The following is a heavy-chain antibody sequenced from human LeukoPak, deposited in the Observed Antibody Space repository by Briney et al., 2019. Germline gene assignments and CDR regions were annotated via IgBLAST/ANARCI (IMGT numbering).Heavy chain of an antibody. CDR3: ATGGVDYDFWSGYGY. D-gene: IGHD3-3*01. CDR2: ISAYNGNT. J-gene: IGHJ4*02. V-gene: IGHV1-18*01. Sequence: ASVKVSCKASGYTFTSYGISWVRQAPGQGLEWMGWISAYNGNTNYAPKLQGRVTMTTDTSTSTAYMELRSLRSDDTAVYYCATGGVDYDFWSGYGYWGQGTLVTVSS. CDR1: GYTFTSYG.